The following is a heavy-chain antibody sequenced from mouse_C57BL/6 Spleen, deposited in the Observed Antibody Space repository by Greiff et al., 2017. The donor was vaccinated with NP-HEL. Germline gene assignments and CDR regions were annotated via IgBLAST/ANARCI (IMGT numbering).Heavy chain of an antibody. CDR1: GYTFTSYW. J-gene: IGHJ2*01. CDR2: IYPGSGST. D-gene: IGHD2-5*01. CDR3: ARRDYSNYAYYFDY. Sequence: QVQLKQPGAELVKPGASVKMSCKASGYTFTSYWITWVKQRPGQGLEWIGDIYPGSGSTNYNEKFKSKATLPVDTSSSTAYMQLSSLTSEDSAVYYCARRDYSNYAYYFDYWGQGTTLTVSS. V-gene: IGHV1-55*01.